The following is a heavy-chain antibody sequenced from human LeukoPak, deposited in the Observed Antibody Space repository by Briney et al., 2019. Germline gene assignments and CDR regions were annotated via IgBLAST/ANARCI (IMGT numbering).Heavy chain of an antibody. V-gene: IGHV3-66*01. Sequence: GGSLRLSCTASGFTVSSNYMSWVRQAPGKGLEWVSVIYSDTSTYYADSVKGRFIISRDNSKNTLFLQMNSLRAEDTAVYYCATPVYDYWSGYTPFDYWGQGTLVTVSS. J-gene: IGHJ4*02. CDR2: IYSDTST. CDR1: GFTVSSNY. CDR3: ATPVYDYWSGYTPFDY. D-gene: IGHD3-3*01.